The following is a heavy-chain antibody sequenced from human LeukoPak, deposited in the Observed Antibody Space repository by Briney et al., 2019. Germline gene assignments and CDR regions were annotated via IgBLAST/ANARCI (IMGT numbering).Heavy chain of an antibody. D-gene: IGHD6-13*01. CDR3: AKDGGRAAAGTVDS. J-gene: IGHJ4*02. CDR1: GFTFSSYA. Sequence: PGGSLRLSCAASGFTFSSYAMSWVRQAPGKGLEWVSAFSGSGGNTYYADSVKGRFTISRDNSKNTLYLQINSLRADDTAVFYCAKDGGRAAAGTVDSWGQGALVTVSS. CDR2: FSGSGGNT. V-gene: IGHV3-23*01.